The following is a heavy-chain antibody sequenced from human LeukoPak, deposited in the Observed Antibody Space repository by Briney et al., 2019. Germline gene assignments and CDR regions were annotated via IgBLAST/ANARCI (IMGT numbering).Heavy chain of an antibody. Sequence: GGSLRLSCAASGFTFSSYEVIWVRQAPGKGLEWVSYMSSSGTTIHYVDSVKGRFRNSRDNAKNTVYLQMNSLRAEDTAVYYCATPQQWLVLWNYFDYWGQGTLVTVSS. CDR2: MSSSGTTI. CDR1: GFTFSSYE. J-gene: IGHJ4*02. V-gene: IGHV3-48*03. CDR3: ATPQQWLVLWNYFDY. D-gene: IGHD6-19*01.